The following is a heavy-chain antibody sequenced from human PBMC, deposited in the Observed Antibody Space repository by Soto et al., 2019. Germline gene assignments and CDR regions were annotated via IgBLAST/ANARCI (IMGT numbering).Heavy chain of an antibody. V-gene: IGHV3-23*01. CDR3: AKADGQQWLIPHLDN. Sequence: EVQLLESGGGVVQPGGSLRLSCVASGFNFKKFAMAWVRQAAGEGLEWVSGISCCGGSASYADSVKGRFSIARDDSKNTVSPQWNSLRVEDTAQYYCAKADGQQWLIPHLDNWGQGTLVTVS. J-gene: IGHJ4*02. CDR2: ISCCGGSA. D-gene: IGHD6-19*01. CDR1: GFNFKKFA.